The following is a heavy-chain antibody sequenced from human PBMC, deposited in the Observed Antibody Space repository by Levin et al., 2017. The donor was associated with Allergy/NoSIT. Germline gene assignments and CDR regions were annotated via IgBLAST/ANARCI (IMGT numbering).Heavy chain of an antibody. CDR2: IYYSGST. CDR1: GGSISSGDYY. V-gene: IGHV4-30-4*01. J-gene: IGHJ5*02. CDR3: ARDPGQYGSGANWFDP. D-gene: IGHD3-10*01. Sequence: SETLSLTCTVSGGSISSGDYYWSWIRQPPGKGLEWIGYIYYSGSTYYNPSLKSRVTISVDTSKNQFSLKLSSVTAADTAVYYCARDPGQYGSGANWFDPWGQGTLVTVSS.